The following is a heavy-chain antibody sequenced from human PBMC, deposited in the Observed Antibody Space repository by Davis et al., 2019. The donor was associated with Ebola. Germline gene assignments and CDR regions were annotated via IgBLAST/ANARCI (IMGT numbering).Heavy chain of an antibody. CDR1: GGSISTNYW. CDR2: IYHSGST. Sequence: SETLSLTCAVSGGSISTNYWWSWVRQPPGKGLEWIGEIYHSGSTNYNPSLKSRVTISVDKSKNQFSLELSSVTAADTAVYYCARLGGYCSSTSCSDYYYYGMDVWGQGTTVTVSS. D-gene: IGHD2-2*01. J-gene: IGHJ6*02. CDR3: ARLGGYCSSTSCSDYYYYGMDV. V-gene: IGHV4-4*02.